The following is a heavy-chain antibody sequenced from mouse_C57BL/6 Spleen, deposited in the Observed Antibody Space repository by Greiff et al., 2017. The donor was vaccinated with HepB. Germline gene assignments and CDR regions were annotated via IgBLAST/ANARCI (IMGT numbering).Heavy chain of an antibody. D-gene: IGHD3-2*02. Sequence: QVQLQQPGAELVKPGASVKLSCKASGYTFTSYWMHWVKQRPGRGLEWIGRIDPNSGGTKYNEKFKSKATLTVDKPTSTAYMQLSSLTSEDSAVYYCARRGPDSSGYVDFDYWGQGTTLTVSS. J-gene: IGHJ2*01. V-gene: IGHV1-72*01. CDR2: IDPNSGGT. CDR3: ARRGPDSSGYVDFDY. CDR1: GYTFTSYW.